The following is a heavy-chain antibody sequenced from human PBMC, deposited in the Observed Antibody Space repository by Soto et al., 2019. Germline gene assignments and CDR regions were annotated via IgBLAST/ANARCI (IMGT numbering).Heavy chain of an antibody. CDR2: INPTSGST. D-gene: IGHD2-15*01. CDR3: ARPYCSGGSCYDYFDY. V-gene: IGHV1-46*01. CDR1: GYTFTSYF. Sequence: GASVKVSCKASGYTFTSYFMHWVRQAPGQGLEWMGIINPTSGSTSYALQFQGRVTMTRDTSTSTVYMELSSLRSEDTAVYYCARPYCSGGSCYDYFDYWGQGTLVTVSS. J-gene: IGHJ4*02.